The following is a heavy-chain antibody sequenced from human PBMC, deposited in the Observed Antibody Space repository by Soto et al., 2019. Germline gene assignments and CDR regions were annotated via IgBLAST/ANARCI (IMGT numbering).Heavy chain of an antibody. CDR3: ARDKDWAFDY. CDR1: GFTFSSYA. Sequence: GGSLRLSCAASGFTFSSYAMSWVRQAPGKGLEWVSVISGSDDSTYYADSVKGRFTVSRDNAQNSVFLLMNSLRAEDTAVYYCARDKDWAFDYWGQGTLVTVSS. J-gene: IGHJ4*02. CDR2: ISGSDDST. D-gene: IGHD3-9*01. V-gene: IGHV3-23*01.